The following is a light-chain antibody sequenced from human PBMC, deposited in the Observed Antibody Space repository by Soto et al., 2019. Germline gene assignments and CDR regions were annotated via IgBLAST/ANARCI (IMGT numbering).Light chain of an antibody. CDR2: KAS. Sequence: DIQMTQSPSTLSASVGDRVTITCRASQSIDTWLAWHQQKPGQAPKLLISKASSLESGVPSGFSGSGSGTEFTLTISSLQPDDSATYYCQQYNSYRAFGQGTKVE. V-gene: IGKV1-5*03. J-gene: IGKJ1*01. CDR3: QQYNSYRA. CDR1: QSIDTW.